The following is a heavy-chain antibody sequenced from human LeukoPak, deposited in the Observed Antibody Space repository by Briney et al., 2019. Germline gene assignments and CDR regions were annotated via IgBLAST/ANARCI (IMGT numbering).Heavy chain of an antibody. V-gene: IGHV3-21*01. CDR1: GFTFSSYS. Sequence: GGSLRLSCAASGFTFSSYSMNWVRQAPGKGLEWVSSISSSSSYIYYADSVKGRFTISRDNAKNSLYLQMNSLRAEDTAVYYCARDLQDTAMVTGSFLYGETQSDAFDIWGQGTMVTVSS. CDR2: ISSSSSYI. J-gene: IGHJ3*02. CDR3: ARDLQDTAMVTGSFLYGETQSDAFDI. D-gene: IGHD5-18*01.